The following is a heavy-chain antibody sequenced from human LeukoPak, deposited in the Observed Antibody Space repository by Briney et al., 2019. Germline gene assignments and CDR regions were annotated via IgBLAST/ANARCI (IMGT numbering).Heavy chain of an antibody. CDR3: ARGPPNWGYDY. CDR1: GYTFTSYD. V-gene: IGHV1-8*01. D-gene: IGHD7-27*01. J-gene: IGHJ4*02. Sequence: ASVKVSCKASGYTFTSYDFNWVRQATGQRPEWMGWMSPNSGDTGYAQKFQDRVTVTRNTSISTAYMELSSLRSDDTAVYYCARGPPNWGYDYWGPGTLVTVSS. CDR2: MSPNSGDT.